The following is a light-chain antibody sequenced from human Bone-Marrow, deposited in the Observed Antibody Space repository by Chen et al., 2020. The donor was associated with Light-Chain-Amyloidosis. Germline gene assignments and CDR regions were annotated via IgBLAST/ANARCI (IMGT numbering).Light chain of an antibody. Sequence: SYVLTQPSSMSVAPGQTATIACGGNNIGSTSVHWYQQTPGQAPLLVVYDDSDRPSGIPERLSGSNSGNTATLTISRVEAGHEADYYCQVWDRSSDRPVFGGGTKLTVL. J-gene: IGLJ3*02. CDR3: QVWDRSSDRPV. CDR1: NIGSTS. V-gene: IGLV3-21*02. CDR2: DDS.